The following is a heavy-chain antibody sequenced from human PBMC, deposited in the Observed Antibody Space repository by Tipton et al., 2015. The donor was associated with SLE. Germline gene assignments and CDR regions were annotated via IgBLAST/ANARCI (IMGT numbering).Heavy chain of an antibody. CDR2: IYYTGTT. Sequence: TLSLTCTVSGDSISSGHYSWGWIRQHPGKGLEWIGYIYYTGTTYYNPSLKTRVIISVDTSKNQLSLRLPSVTAADTAVYYCARASGDYSRSFYRYFDLWGRGTLVTVSS. V-gene: IGHV4-31*03. CDR1: GDSISSGHYS. J-gene: IGHJ2*01. CDR3: ARASGDYSRSFYRYFDL. D-gene: IGHD4-11*01.